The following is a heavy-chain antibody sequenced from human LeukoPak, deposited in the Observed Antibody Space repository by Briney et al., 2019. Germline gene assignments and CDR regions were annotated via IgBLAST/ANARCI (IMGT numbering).Heavy chain of an antibody. V-gene: IGHV1-24*01. Sequence: ASVKVSCKVSGYTLIELSMHWVRQAPGKGLEWMGGFDPEDAETNYAQKFQGRVTMTEDTSTGTAYMQLSSLRSEDTAVYYCATVHRFGELTFDYWGQGTLVTVSS. CDR2: FDPEDAET. CDR1: GYTLIELS. CDR3: ATVHRFGELTFDY. D-gene: IGHD3-10*01. J-gene: IGHJ4*02.